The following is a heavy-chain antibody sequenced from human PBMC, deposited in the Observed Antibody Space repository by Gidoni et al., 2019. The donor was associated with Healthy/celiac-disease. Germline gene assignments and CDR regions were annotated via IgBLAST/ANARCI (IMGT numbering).Heavy chain of an antibody. V-gene: IGHV1-46*01. CDR1: GYTFTSYY. CDR2: INPSGGST. D-gene: IGHD6-6*01. CDR3: AREGPGCLEYSSTLFDY. J-gene: IGHJ4*02. Sequence: QVQLVQSGAEVKQPGASVQDSCKASGYTFTSYYMHWVRQAPGQGLEWMGIINPSGGSTSYAQKFQGRVTMTRDTSTRTVYMELSSLRSEDTAVYCCAREGPGCLEYSSTLFDYWGQGTLVTVSS.